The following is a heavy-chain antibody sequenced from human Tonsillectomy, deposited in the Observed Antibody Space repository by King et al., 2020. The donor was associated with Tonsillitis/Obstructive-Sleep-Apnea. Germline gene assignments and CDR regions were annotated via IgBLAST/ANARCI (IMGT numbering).Heavy chain of an antibody. D-gene: IGHD6-6*01. V-gene: IGHV1-2*06. J-gene: IGHJ5*02. CDR3: ARDRVAARPLVWFDP. CDR2: INPNSGGT. Sequence: VQLVESGAEVKKPGASVKVSCKASGYTFTGYYMHWVRQAPGQGLEWVGRINPNSGGTNYAQKFQGRVTMTRDTSISTAYMELSRLRSDDTAVYYCARDRVAARPLVWFDPWGQGTLVTVSS. CDR1: GYTFTGYY.